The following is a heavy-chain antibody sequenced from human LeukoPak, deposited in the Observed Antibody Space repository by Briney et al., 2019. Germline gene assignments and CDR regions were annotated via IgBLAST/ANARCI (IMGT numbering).Heavy chain of an antibody. CDR1: GGSISSSSYY. CDR2: IYYSGST. Sequence: SETLSLTCTVSGGSISSSSYYWGWIRQPPGKGLEWIGSIYYSGSTYYNPSLKSRVTISVDTSKNQFSLKLSSVTAADTAVYYCHIDYYDSSGYYYNYWGQGTLVTVSS. CDR3: HIDYYDSSGYYYNY. D-gene: IGHD3-22*01. V-gene: IGHV4-39*01. J-gene: IGHJ4*02.